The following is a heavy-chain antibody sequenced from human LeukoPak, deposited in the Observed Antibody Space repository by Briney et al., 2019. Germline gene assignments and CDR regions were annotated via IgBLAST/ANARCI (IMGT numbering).Heavy chain of an antibody. CDR1: GFTFSSSE. CDR3: ATSPGGYSGSYFRGPFDY. CDR2: ITSSSRTI. D-gene: IGHD1-26*01. J-gene: IGHJ4*02. V-gene: IGHV3-48*03. Sequence: PGGSLRLSCVASGFTFSSSEMNWVRQAPGKGLEWISYITSSSRTIWYADSVKGRFTISRDNAKNSLYLQMNSLRAEDTAVYYCATSPGGYSGSYFRGPFDYWGQGTLVTVSS.